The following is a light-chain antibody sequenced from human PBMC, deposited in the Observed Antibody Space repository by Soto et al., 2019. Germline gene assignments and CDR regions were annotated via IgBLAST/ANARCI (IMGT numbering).Light chain of an antibody. V-gene: IGKV3-11*01. Sequence: EILLTQSPATLSLSPGERATLSCRASQTISGYLAWFQQKPGQAPRLLIYDASKRATGVPARFSGSGSGTDFTLTIRNLEPEDFALYYCQQRTNWPPTWTYGPGTKVEVK. CDR1: QTISGY. CDR2: DAS. J-gene: IGKJ1*01. CDR3: QQRTNWPPTWT.